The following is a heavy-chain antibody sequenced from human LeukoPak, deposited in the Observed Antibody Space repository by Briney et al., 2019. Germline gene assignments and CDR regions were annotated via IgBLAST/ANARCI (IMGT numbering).Heavy chain of an antibody. CDR2: ISAYNGNT. V-gene: IGHV1-18*01. CDR1: GYTFTSYG. D-gene: IGHD6-19*01. CDR3: ARWWNSGWYGSGVYFDY. J-gene: IGHJ4*02. Sequence: GASVKVSCKASGYTFTSYGISWVRQAPGQGLEWMGWISAYNGNTNYAQKLQGRVTMTTDTSTSTAYMELRSLRSDDTAVYYCARWWNSGWYGSGVYFDYWGQGTLVTVSS.